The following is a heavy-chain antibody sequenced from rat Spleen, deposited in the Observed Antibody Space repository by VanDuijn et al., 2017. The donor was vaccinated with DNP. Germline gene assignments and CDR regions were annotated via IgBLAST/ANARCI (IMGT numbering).Heavy chain of an antibody. CDR3: ANYNYYDGTY. Sequence: EVQLVESGGGLVQPGRSLKLSCAASGFTFSDYFMAWARQAPGKGLEWVASINTDGGNTYYPDSVKGRFTISRDNAENTVYLQMNSLRSEDTATYYCANYNYYDGTYWGQGVMVTVSS. V-gene: IGHV5-58*01. J-gene: IGHJ2*01. CDR2: INTDGGNT. D-gene: IGHD1-12*02. CDR1: GFTFSDYF.